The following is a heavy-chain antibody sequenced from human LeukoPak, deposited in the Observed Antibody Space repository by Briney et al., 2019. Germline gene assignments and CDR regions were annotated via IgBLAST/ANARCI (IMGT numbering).Heavy chain of an antibody. Sequence: GGSLRLSCTASGFTFGDYAMSWFRQAPGKGLEWVGFIRSKAYGGTTEYAASVKGRFTISRDDSKSIAYLQMNSLKTEDTAVYYCTRVGDYYGSVPFDYWGQGTLVTVSS. D-gene: IGHD3-10*01. CDR1: GFTFGDYA. J-gene: IGHJ4*02. V-gene: IGHV3-49*03. CDR3: TRVGDYYGSVPFDY. CDR2: IRSKAYGGTT.